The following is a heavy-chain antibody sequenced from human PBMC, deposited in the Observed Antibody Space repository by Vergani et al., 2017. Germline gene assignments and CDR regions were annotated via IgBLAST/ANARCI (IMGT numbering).Heavy chain of an antibody. CDR2: ISSSSRNI. D-gene: IGHD3-22*01. CDR3: ARSRTYYYDSSGYEDDAVDI. CDR1: GFTFSSYS. Sequence: EVQLVESGGGVVQPGGSLRLSCAASGFTFSSYSMNWVRQAPGKGLGWVSYISSSSRNIYYADSVKGRFTISRDNSKNSLYLQMNSLRAEDTAVYYCARSRTYYYDSSGYEDDAVDIWGQRTMVTVSS. V-gene: IGHV3-48*01. J-gene: IGHJ3*02.